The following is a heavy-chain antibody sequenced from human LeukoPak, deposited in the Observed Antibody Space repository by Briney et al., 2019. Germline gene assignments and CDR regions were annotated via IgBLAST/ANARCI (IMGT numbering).Heavy chain of an antibody. CDR3: AKDIYCGGDCYIRAGDS. V-gene: IGHV3-23*01. J-gene: IGHJ4*02. Sequence: GGFLRLSCAASGFTFSSYAMSWVRQAPGKGLEWVSAINDGVGRAFYADAVRGRFTISRDNSQNTLYLQMNSLRAEDTAIYYCAKDIYCGGDCYIRAGDSWGQGTLVTVSS. D-gene: IGHD2-21*02. CDR2: INDGVGRA. CDR1: GFTFSSYA.